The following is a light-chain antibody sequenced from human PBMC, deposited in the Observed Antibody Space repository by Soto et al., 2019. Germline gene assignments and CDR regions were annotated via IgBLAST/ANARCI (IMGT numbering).Light chain of an antibody. CDR1: SSDVGGYNY. CDR3: CSYADSYSLV. J-gene: IGLJ2*01. CDR2: DVS. V-gene: IGLV2-11*01. Sequence: QSALTQARSVSGSPGQSVTISCTGTSSDVGGYNYVSWYQQHPGKAPKLIIYDVSKRPSGVPDRFSGSKSGNSASLTISGLQAEDEADYYCCSYADSYSLVFGGGTKLTVL.